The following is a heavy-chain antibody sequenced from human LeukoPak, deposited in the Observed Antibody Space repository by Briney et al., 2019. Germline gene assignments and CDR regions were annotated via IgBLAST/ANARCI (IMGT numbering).Heavy chain of an antibody. V-gene: IGHV1-2*02. CDR2: IHPNNGGT. D-gene: IGHD3-10*01. J-gene: IGHJ4*02. CDR1: GYTFTNHE. Sequence: ASVKVSCKTSGYTFTNHEIYWVRQAPGQGLEWMGWIHPNNGGTNYAQNFQGRVTMTRDTSISTAYMELSRLTSDDTAVYYCARGNFYDNKGYSPELRYWGQGTLVTVSS. CDR3: ARGNFYDNKGYSPELRY.